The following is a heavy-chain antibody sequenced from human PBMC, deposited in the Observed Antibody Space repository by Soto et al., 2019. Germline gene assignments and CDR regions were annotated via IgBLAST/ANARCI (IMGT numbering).Heavy chain of an antibody. CDR1: GFTVSSYA. Sequence: EVQLLESGGGLVQPGGSLRLSCAASGFTVSSYAMSWVRQAPGKGLEWVSAISGSGGSTYYADSVKGRFTISRDNSKNTLYLPMNSLRAEDTAVYYCARASTYGSPWYYGMDVWGQGTTVTVSS. CDR3: ARASTYGSPWYYGMDV. V-gene: IGHV3-23*01. D-gene: IGHD3-10*01. CDR2: ISGSGGST. J-gene: IGHJ6*02.